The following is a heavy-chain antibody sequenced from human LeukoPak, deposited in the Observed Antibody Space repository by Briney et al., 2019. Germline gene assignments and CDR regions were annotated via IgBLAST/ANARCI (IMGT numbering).Heavy chain of an antibody. Sequence: GGSLRLSCAASGFIFSKYTMSWVRQAPGKGLEWVSAIGGSGGKTFYAESGKGRFTISRDIAKNTLFLQMDSLRAEDTAIYYCAKTNYFDSSGDKPYTTHFDYWGQGTLVTVSS. CDR1: GFIFSKYT. V-gene: IGHV3-23*01. J-gene: IGHJ4*02. D-gene: IGHD3-22*01. CDR3: AKTNYFDSSGDKPYTTHFDY. CDR2: IGGSGGKT.